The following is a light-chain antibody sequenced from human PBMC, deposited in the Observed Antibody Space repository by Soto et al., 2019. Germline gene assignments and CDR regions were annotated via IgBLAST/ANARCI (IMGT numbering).Light chain of an antibody. CDR1: QDVSSY. CDR2: SAS. Sequence: DIQLTQSPSFLSASVGDRVTITCRASQDVSSYLSWYQQKPGTAPNLLIYSASTLLSGVPSRFSGSGSETEFTLTITGLQPEDFATYYCQPLNSYVFAFGPGTKVDIK. J-gene: IGKJ3*01. CDR3: QPLNSYVFA. V-gene: IGKV1-9*01.